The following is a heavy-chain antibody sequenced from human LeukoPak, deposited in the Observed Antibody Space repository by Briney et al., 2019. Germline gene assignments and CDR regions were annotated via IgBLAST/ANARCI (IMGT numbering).Heavy chain of an antibody. CDR1: GGSISSYC. CDR3: ARDPGGGYCSGGSCRSLAYYFDY. CDR2: IYYSGST. Sequence: SETLSLTCTVSGGSISSYCWSWIRQPPGKGLEWIGYIYYSGSTNYNPSLKSRVTISVDTSKNQFSLKLSSVTAADTAVYYCARDPGGGYCSGGSCRSLAYYFDYWGQGTLVTVSS. V-gene: IGHV4-59*01. J-gene: IGHJ4*02. D-gene: IGHD2-15*01.